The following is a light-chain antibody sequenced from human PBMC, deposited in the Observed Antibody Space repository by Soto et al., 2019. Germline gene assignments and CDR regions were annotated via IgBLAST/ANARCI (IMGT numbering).Light chain of an antibody. CDR3: QVWNDSSDHAV. CDR1: NIGSEN. J-gene: IGLJ7*01. V-gene: IGLV3-21*04. Sequence: SSELTQPPSVSVAPGKTARITCGGSNIGSENVHGYQQKPGQAPVLVIYYDSDRPSGIPERFSGSKSGNTATLTLSRVEAGDEADYYCQVWNDSSDHAVFGGGTQLTVL. CDR2: YDS.